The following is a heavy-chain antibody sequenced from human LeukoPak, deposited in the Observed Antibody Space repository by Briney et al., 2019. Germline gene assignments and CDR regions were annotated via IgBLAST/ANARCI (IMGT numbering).Heavy chain of an antibody. CDR2: INAGNGNR. CDR1: GYTFTSYA. CDR3: ARVSDDSGWNFDY. V-gene: IGHV1-3*01. J-gene: IGHJ4*02. Sequence: GASVKVSRKASGYTFTSYAIHWVRQAPGQRLEWMGWINAGNGNRKYSQKFQDRVTITRDTSATTAYMELNSLTSEDTAVYYCARVSDDSGWNFDYWGQGTLVAVSS. D-gene: IGHD6-19*01.